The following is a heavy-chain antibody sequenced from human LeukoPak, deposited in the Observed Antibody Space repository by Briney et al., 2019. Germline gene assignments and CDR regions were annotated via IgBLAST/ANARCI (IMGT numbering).Heavy chain of an antibody. CDR3: ARFSYYMDV. V-gene: IGHV3-21*04. CDR1: GFTFTTYS. Sequence: GGSLTLSCDASGFTFTTYSMTWVRQAPGKGLEWVSVISSGSSAIFSADALKGRFTISRDNAKNSLYLQMNSLRAEDTALYYCARFSYYMDVWGKGTTVTVSS. J-gene: IGHJ6*03. CDR2: ISSGSSAI.